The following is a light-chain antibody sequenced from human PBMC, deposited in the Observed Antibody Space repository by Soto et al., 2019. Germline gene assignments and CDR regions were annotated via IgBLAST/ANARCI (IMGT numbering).Light chain of an antibody. Sequence: EIVMTQSPDPLSVSPGERATLSCRASQSVSSNLAWYQQKPGQAPRLLIYDASSRATGIPDRFSGGGSGTDFTLTISRLEPEDFAVYYCQQFSRYPLTVGGGTKVDIK. CDR1: QSVSSN. CDR2: DAS. J-gene: IGKJ4*01. CDR3: QQFSRYPLT. V-gene: IGKV3-20*01.